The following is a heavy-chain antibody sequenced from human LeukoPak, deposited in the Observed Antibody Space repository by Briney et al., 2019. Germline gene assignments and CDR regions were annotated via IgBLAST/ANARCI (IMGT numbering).Heavy chain of an antibody. CDR1: GFTFSDYA. J-gene: IGHJ6*02. D-gene: IGHD2-2*01. CDR3: ARPYCRSTRCYLSLYGLDV. Sequence: PGGSLGLSCAASGFTFSDYAMRWVRQAPGKGPEWVAVISSGGTPQYYGDSVKGRFTVSRDSSKDTLYLHLNNVRTEDTAVYYCARPYCRSTRCYLSLYGLDVWGQGTTVTVSS. CDR2: ISSGGTPQ. V-gene: IGHV3-30*03.